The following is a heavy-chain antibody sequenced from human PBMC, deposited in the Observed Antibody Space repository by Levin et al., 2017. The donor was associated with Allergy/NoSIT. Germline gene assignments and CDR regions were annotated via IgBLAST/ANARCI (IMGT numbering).Heavy chain of an antibody. V-gene: IGHV4-39*01. J-gene: IGHJ4*02. CDR3: ASPGGAYSSGYYY. CDR1: GGSISSSSYY. Sequence: SETLSLTCTVSGGSISSSSYYWGWIRQPPGKGLEWIGSIYYSGSTYYNPSLKSRATISVDTSKNQFSLKLSSVTAADTAVYYCASPGGAYSSGYYYWGQGTLVTVSS. CDR2: IYYSGST. D-gene: IGHD3-22*01.